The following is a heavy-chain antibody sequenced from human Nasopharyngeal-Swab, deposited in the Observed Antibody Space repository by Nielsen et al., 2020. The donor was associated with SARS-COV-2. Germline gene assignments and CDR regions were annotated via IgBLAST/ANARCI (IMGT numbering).Heavy chain of an antibody. CDR1: GYTFTSYY. D-gene: IGHD2-15*01. CDR2: INPSGGST. Sequence: ASVKVSCKASGYTFTSYYMHWVRQAPGQGLEWMGIINPSGGSTSYAQKFQGRVTMTRDTSTSTVYMELSSLRSEDTAVYYCARSRILTEMDYYYMDVWGKGTTVTVSS. V-gene: IGHV1-46*01. J-gene: IGHJ6*03. CDR3: ARSRILTEMDYYYMDV.